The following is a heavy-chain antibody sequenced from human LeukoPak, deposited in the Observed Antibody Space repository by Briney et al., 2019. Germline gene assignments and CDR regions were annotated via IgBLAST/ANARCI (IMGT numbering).Heavy chain of an antibody. CDR3: AKDLGYCSSTSCYNPRSYFDY. CDR1: GFTFSDYY. D-gene: IGHD2-2*02. CDR2: ISSSGSTI. Sequence: GGSLRLSCAASGFTFSDYYMSWIRQAPGKGLEWVSYISSSGSTIYYADSVKGRFTISRDNAKNSLYLQMNSLRAEDTAVYYCAKDLGYCSSTSCYNPRSYFDYWGQGTLVTVSS. J-gene: IGHJ4*02. V-gene: IGHV3-11*01.